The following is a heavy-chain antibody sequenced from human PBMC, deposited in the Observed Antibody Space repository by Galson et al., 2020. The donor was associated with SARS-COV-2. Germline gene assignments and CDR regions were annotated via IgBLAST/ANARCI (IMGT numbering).Heavy chain of an antibody. J-gene: IGHJ6*02. Sequence: ETLIRSSSGTDGFLTSGYYSQGGIPPPPRKVQECIRYINNSGSTNYKPSLKGRVTISVDTSKNQLSLKLSSVTAADTAVYYCARDIGTAFYYYGMDVWGQGTTVTVSS. CDR1: DGFLTSGYYS. D-gene: IGHD5-18*01. V-gene: IGHV4-61*01. CDR2: INNSGST. CDR3: ARDIGTAFYYYGMDV.